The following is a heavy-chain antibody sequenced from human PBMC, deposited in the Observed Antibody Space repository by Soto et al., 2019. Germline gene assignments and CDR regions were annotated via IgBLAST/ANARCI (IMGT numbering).Heavy chain of an antibody. CDR3: ARWGTTGGLDV. CDR1: GFTFRSYV. CDR2: TSYDGSNK. J-gene: IGHJ4*02. Sequence: QVQLVESGGGVVQPGTSLRLSCVGSGFTFRSYVIHWVRQAPGKGLECVALTSYDGSNKYYDDSVKGRFTISRDNSRNTVDLQMDNLRLEDTALCYCARWGTTGGLDVWGQGTLVSVSS. V-gene: IGHV3-30*19. D-gene: IGHD3-16*01.